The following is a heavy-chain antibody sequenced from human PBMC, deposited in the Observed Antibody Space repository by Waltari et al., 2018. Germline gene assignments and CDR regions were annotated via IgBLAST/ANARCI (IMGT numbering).Heavy chain of an antibody. CDR1: RGSLSVDY. Sequence: QVQLQESGPGLVKPSATLSLTCTVSRGSLSVDYWSWIRQPPGKGLEWIAFIHHTGSTNPNPSLASRVTISVDTSKNQFSLRLSSVTAADTAVYYCAKGGASSRPFDQWGQGTLVTVSS. V-gene: IGHV4-59*01. J-gene: IGHJ4*02. CDR2: IHHTGST. CDR3: AKGGASSRPFDQ.